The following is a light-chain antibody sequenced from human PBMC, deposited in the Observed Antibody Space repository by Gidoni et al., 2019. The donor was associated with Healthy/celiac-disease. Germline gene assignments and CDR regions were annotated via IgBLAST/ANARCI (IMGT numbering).Light chain of an antibody. V-gene: IGLV2-14*01. J-gene: IGLJ3*02. CDR1: SSGVGGYNY. Sequence: QSALNQPASVSGAPGQSVTISCTGTSSGVGGYNYVSWYQQHPGKAPKLMIYEVGNRPSGVSHRFSGSKSGSTASLTISGLQAEDEADYYCSSYTSSSTPRVFGGGTQLTVL. CDR3: SSYTSSSTPRV. CDR2: EVG.